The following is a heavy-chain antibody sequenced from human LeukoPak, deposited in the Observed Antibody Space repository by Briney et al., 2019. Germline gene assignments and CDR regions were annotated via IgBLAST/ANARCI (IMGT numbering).Heavy chain of an antibody. Sequence: PGGSLRLSCAVSGFTFDDYAMHWVRQAPGKGLEGVSGISWNSGSIEYADSVKGRFTISRDNAKNSLYLQMNSLRAEDTALYYCAKSTTVTTYFHHWGQGTLVTVSS. V-gene: IGHV3-9*01. CDR1: GFTFDDYA. J-gene: IGHJ1*01. CDR3: AKSTTVTTYFHH. CDR2: ISWNSGSI. D-gene: IGHD4-17*01.